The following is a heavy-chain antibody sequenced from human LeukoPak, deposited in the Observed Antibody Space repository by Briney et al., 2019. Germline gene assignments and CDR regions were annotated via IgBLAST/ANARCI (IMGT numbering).Heavy chain of an antibody. V-gene: IGHV3-23*01. D-gene: IGHD2-21*02. CDR3: AKLVVVTAIPSALLDY. J-gene: IGHJ4*02. CDR1: GFTFSSYA. Sequence: GGSLRLSCAASGFTFSSYAMSWVRQAPGKGLEWVSAISGSGGSTYYADSVKGRFTISRDNSKNTLYLQMNSLRAEDTAVYYCAKLVVVTAIPSALLDYWGQGTLVTVSS. CDR2: ISGSGGST.